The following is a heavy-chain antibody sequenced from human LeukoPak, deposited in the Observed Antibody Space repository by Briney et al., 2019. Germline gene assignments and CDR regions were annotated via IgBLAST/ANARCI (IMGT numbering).Heavy chain of an antibody. CDR1: GFTVSNNY. J-gene: IGHJ5*02. CDR3: ARDAGYSSNRFDP. V-gene: IGHV3-53*01. D-gene: IGHD6-13*01. CDR2: IYSGGST. Sequence: PGGSLRLSCAASGFTVSNNYMSWVRQAPGKGLEWVSVIYSGGSTYYADSVKGRFTISRDNSKNTLYLQMNSLRAEDTAVYYCARDAGYSSNRFDPWGHGTLVTVSS.